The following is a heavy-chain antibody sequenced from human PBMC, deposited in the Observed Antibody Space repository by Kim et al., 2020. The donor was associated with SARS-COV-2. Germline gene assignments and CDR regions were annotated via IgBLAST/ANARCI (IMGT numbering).Heavy chain of an antibody. CDR2: IYSGGST. CDR3: ARVVDPYYYDSSGHIDY. V-gene: IGHV3-53*01. D-gene: IGHD3-22*01. J-gene: IGHJ4*02. Sequence: GGSLRLSCAASGFTVSSNYMSWVRQAPGKGLEWVSVIYSGGSTYYADSVKGRFTISRDNSKNTLYLQMNSLRAEDTAVYYCARVVDPYYYDSSGHIDYWGQGTLVTVSS. CDR1: GFTVSSNY.